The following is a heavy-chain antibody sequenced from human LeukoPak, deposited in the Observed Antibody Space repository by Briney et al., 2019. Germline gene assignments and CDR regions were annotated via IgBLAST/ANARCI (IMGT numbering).Heavy chain of an antibody. V-gene: IGHV4-4*02. Sequence: PSGTLSLTCAVSGGSISSSNWWSWVRQPPGKGLEWIGEIYHSGSTNYNPSLKSRVTISVDKSKNQFSLKLSSVTAADTAVCYCARGPNSSGWYFNWFDPWGQGTLVTVSS. CDR1: GGSISSSNW. D-gene: IGHD6-19*01. CDR3: ARGPNSSGWYFNWFDP. CDR2: IYHSGST. J-gene: IGHJ5*02.